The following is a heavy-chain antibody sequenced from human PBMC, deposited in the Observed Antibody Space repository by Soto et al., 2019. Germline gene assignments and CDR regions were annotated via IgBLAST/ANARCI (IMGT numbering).Heavy chain of an antibody. CDR2: ISGSGGST. V-gene: IGHV3-23*01. Sequence: GGSLRLSCAASGFTFSSYAMSWVRQAPGKGLEWVSAISGSGGSTYYADSVKGRFTISRDNSKNTLYLQMNSLRAEDTAVYYCAKSGGSCSPRVCWFDPWGQGTLVTVSS. CDR1: GFTFSSYA. CDR3: AKSGGSCSPRVCWFDP. J-gene: IGHJ5*02. D-gene: IGHD2-15*01.